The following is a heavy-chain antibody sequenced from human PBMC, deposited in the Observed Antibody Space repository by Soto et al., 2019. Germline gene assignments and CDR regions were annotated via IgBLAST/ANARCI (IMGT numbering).Heavy chain of an antibody. CDR3: ARRFSSSSFYFDY. CDR1: GFTFSSYS. D-gene: IGHD6-6*01. Sequence: GGSLRLSCAASGFTFSSYSMNWVLQAPGKGLEWVSYISSSSSTIYYADSVKGRFTISRDNSKNTLYLQMNSLRDEDTAVYFCARRFSSSSFYFDYWGQGILVTVSS. V-gene: IGHV3-48*02. CDR2: ISSSSSTI. J-gene: IGHJ4*02.